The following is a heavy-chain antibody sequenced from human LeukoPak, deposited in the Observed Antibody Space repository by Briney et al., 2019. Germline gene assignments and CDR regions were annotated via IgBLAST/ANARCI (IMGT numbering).Heavy chain of an antibody. CDR3: ARVSTEVDTAMAVFDY. CDR2: IIPIFGTV. J-gene: IGHJ4*02. CDR1: GGTFSSYA. V-gene: IGHV1-69*05. Sequence: SVKVSCKASGGTFSSYAISWVRQAPGQGLEWMGGIIPIFGTVNYAQKFQGRVTMTTDESTSTAYMELSSLRSEDTAVYYCARVSTEVDTAMAVFDYWGQGTLVTVSS. D-gene: IGHD5-18*01.